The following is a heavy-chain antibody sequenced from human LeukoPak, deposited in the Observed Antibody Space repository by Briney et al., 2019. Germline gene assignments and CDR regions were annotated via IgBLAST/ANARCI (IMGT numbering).Heavy chain of an antibody. V-gene: IGHV3-21*01. CDR2: ISSSSSYI. D-gene: IGHD6-19*01. CDR3: ARDTGYSSGWALRYFDL. Sequence: GGSLRLSCAASGFTFSTYSMNWVRQAPGKGLEWVSSISSSSSYIYYADSVKGRFTISRDNAKNSLYLQMSTLRAEDTAVYYCARDTGYSSGWALRYFDLWGRGTLVTVSS. CDR1: GFTFSTYS. J-gene: IGHJ2*01.